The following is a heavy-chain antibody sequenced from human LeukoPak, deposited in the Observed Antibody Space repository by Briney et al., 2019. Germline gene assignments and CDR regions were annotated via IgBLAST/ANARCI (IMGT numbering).Heavy chain of an antibody. CDR2: IYYSGST. Sequence: MSSETLSLTCTVSGGSISSYYWGWIRQPPGKGLEWIGSIYYSGSTYYNPSLKSRVTISVDTSKNQFSLKLSSVTAADTAVYYCARDLRSHSSSWYFDYWGQGTLVTVSS. D-gene: IGHD6-13*01. CDR1: GGSISSYY. CDR3: ARDLRSHSSSWYFDY. J-gene: IGHJ4*02. V-gene: IGHV4-39*07.